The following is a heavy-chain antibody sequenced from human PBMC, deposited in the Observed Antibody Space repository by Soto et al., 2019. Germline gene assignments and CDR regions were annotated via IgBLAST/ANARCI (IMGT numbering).Heavy chain of an antibody. V-gene: IGHV4-31*03. Sequence: SETLSLTCTVSGGSISSGGYYWSWIRQHPGKGLEWIGYIYYSGSTYYNPSLKSRVTISVDTSKNQFSLKLSSVTAADTAVYYCARSSQSTVTTFAYWGQGTLVTVSS. CDR3: ARSSQSTVTTFAY. CDR2: IYYSGST. D-gene: IGHD4-17*01. CDR1: GGSISSGGYY. J-gene: IGHJ4*02.